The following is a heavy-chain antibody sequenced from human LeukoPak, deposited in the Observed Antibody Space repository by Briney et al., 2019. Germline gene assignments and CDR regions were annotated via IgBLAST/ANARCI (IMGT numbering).Heavy chain of an antibody. CDR2: IRSKAYGGTT. D-gene: IGHD6-13*01. Sequence: GGSLRLSCTASGFTFGDYAMSWVRQAPGKGLEWVGFIRSKAYGGTTEYAASVKGRFTISRDDSKRIAYLQMNSLKTEDTAVYYCTRDGAAAGTFYYYYYMDVWGKGTTVTVSS. CDR3: TRDGAAAGTFYYYYYMDV. V-gene: IGHV3-49*04. CDR1: GFTFGDYA. J-gene: IGHJ6*03.